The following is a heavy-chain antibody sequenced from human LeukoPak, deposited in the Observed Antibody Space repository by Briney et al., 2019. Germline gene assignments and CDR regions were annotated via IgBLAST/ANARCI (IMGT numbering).Heavy chain of an antibody. D-gene: IGHD1-26*01. J-gene: IGHJ6*02. CDR2: INPNSGGT. V-gene: IGHV1-2*02. Sequence: GGSLRLSCAASGYTFTGYYMHWVRQAPGQGLEWMGWINPNSGGTNYAQKFQGRVTMTRDTSISTAYMELSRLRSDDTAVYYCARQGHRLTLVDYYGMDVWGQGTTVTVSS. CDR3: ARQGHRLTLVDYYGMDV. CDR1: GYTFTGYY.